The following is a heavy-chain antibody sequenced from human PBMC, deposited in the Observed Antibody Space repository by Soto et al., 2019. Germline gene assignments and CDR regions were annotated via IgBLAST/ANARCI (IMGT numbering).Heavy chain of an antibody. CDR2: ISAAGDP. J-gene: IGHJ6*02. CDR3: ARTDRDFYGLDV. CDR1: GFTFRNYD. V-gene: IGHV3-13*05. Sequence: EVQLVESGGGLVQPGGSLRLSCEASGFTFRNYDMHWVRQGTGKGLVWVSGISAAGDPDYADSVEGRFTICRENAQNSFFLQMNSLRVGDTAVYYCARTDRDFYGLDVWGQGTTVIVSS.